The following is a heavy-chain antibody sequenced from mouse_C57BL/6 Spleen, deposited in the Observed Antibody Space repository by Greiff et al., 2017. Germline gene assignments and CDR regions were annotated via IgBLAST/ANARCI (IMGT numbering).Heavy chain of an antibody. CDR2: FYPGSGSI. J-gene: IGHJ3*01. CDR3: ARRESGYDSWFAY. V-gene: IGHV1-62-2*01. CDR1: GYTFTEYS. Sequence: VQLQQSGAELVKPGASVKLSCKASGYTFTEYSIHWVKQRPGQGLEWIGWFYPGSGSIKYNEKFKNKATLTADKSSSTVYMELSRMTSDDSAVYFCARRESGYDSWFAYWGQGTLVTVSA. D-gene: IGHD2-4*01.